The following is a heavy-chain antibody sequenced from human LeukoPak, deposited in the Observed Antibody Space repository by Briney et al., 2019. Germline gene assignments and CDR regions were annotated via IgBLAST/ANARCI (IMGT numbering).Heavy chain of an antibody. CDR3: ARLITGTTTAFDI. D-gene: IGHD1-7*01. Sequence: SETLSLTCTVSGGSISGYYWTWIRQPAGKGLEWIGRVYTSGSTHYNPSLKTRLTMSVDTSKNQFSLKLSSVTAADTAVYYCARLITGTTTAFDIWGQGTMVTVSS. CDR1: GGSISGYY. CDR2: VYTSGST. J-gene: IGHJ3*02. V-gene: IGHV4-4*07.